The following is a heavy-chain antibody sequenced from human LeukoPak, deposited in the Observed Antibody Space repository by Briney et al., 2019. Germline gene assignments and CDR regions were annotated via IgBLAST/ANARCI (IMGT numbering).Heavy chain of an antibody. D-gene: IGHD3-9*01. CDR3: ARDSGYRDY. V-gene: IGHV3-7*03. J-gene: IGHJ4*02. CDR1: GFTFSNYW. CDR2: IKQDGSEK. Sequence: GGSLRLSCAASGFTFSNYWLSWVRQAPGKGLEWVANIKQDGSEKYFVDSVKGRFTISRDNAKNSLYLQMNSLRAKDTAVYYCARDSGYRDYWGQGTLVTVFS.